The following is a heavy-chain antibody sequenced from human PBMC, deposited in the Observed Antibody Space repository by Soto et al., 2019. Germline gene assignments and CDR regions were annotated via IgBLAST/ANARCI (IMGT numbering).Heavy chain of an antibody. D-gene: IGHD2-15*01. V-gene: IGHV1-3*01. CDR2: INAGNGNT. CDR3: ASSRYCSGGSCVFDY. CDR1: GYTFTSYA. J-gene: IGHJ4*02. Sequence: QVQLVQSGAEVKKPGASVKVSCKASGYTFTSYAMHWVRQAPGQRLEWMGWINAGNGNTKYSQKFQGRVTITRDTSASTAYMELSSLGSEDTAVYYCASSRYCSGGSCVFDYWGQGTLVTVSS.